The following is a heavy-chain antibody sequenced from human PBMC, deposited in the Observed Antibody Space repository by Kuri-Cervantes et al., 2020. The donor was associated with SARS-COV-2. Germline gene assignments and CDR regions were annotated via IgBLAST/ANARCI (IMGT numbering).Heavy chain of an antibody. CDR1: GGSISSHY. Sequence: SETLSLTCTVSGGSISSHYWSWIRQPPGKGLEWIGYIYTSGSTNYNPSLKSRVTISVDTSKNQFSLKLSSVTAADTAVYYCARGDLTGAPFAFDIWGQGTMVTVSS. V-gene: IGHV4-4*08. CDR2: IYTSGST. D-gene: IGHD1-26*01. J-gene: IGHJ3*02. CDR3: ARGDLTGAPFAFDI.